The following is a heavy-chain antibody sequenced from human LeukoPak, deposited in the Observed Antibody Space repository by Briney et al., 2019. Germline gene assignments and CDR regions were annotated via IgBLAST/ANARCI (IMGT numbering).Heavy chain of an antibody. Sequence: NPSQTLSLTCAISGDSVSSYLSAWSWFRQSPSRGLEWLGRTYYRSKWSNDYALSVKSRMTIHPDTFKNQFSLQLNSVTPEDTAVYYCAREGSSGPKDAFDIWGQGTMVTVSS. CDR1: GDSVSSYLSA. V-gene: IGHV6-1*01. J-gene: IGHJ3*02. D-gene: IGHD3-22*01. CDR3: AREGSSGPKDAFDI. CDR2: TYYRSKWSN.